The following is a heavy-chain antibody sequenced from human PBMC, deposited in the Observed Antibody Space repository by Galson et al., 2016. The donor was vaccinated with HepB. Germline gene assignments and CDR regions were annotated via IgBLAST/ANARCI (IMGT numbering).Heavy chain of an antibody. CDR2: IYYSGNT. CDR1: GDSINTSTYY. J-gene: IGHJ6*02. V-gene: IGHV4-39*01. CDR3: ARQEAHRELYYYGMDV. Sequence: SETLSLTCTVSGDSINTSTYYWGWIRQPPGKGLEWIGSIYYSGNTYYNPSLKSRVTISIDTSKNQFSLKLSSVTAADTAVYYCARQEAHRELYYYGMDVWGQGTTVTVSS. D-gene: IGHD5-24*01.